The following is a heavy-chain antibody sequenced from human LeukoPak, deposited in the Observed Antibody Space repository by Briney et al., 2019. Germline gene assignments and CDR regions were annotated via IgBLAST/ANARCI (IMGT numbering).Heavy chain of an antibody. J-gene: IGHJ6*03. CDR3: ARDHVWGSSYYMDV. CDR1: GYTFTGYY. D-gene: IGHD3-16*01. Sequence: ASVKVSCKASGYTFTGYYMHWVRQAPGQGLEWMGWINPNSGGTNYAQKFQGRVTMTRDTSISTAYMELSRLRSDDTAVYYCARDHVWGSSYYMDVWGKGTTVTVSS. CDR2: INPNSGGT. V-gene: IGHV1-2*02.